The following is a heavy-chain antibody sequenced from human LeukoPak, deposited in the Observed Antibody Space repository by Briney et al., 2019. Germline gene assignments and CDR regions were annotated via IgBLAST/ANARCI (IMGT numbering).Heavy chain of an antibody. J-gene: IGHJ4*02. Sequence: GGSLRLSCAASGFTSSSYWMSWVRQAPGKGLEWVANIKQDGSEKYYVDSVKGRFTISRDNAKNSLYLQMNSLRAEDTAVYYCARESGYKGLGFDYWGQGTLVTVSS. CDR1: GFTSSSYW. V-gene: IGHV3-7*01. CDR2: IKQDGSEK. D-gene: IGHD5-12*01. CDR3: ARESGYKGLGFDY.